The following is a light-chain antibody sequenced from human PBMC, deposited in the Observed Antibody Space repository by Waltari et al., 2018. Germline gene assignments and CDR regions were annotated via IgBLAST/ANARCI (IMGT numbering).Light chain of an antibody. CDR3: QTGGHGTWV. V-gene: IGLV4-69*01. Sequence: QLVLTQSPSASASLGASVKLTCTLSSGHSSNIIAWHQQQPEKGPRYLMTVNSDGSHSKGDEIPDRFSGSSSGAERYLTISSVQSEDEADYYCQTGGHGTWVFGGGTKLTVL. CDR2: VNSDGSH. J-gene: IGLJ3*02. CDR1: SGHSSNI.